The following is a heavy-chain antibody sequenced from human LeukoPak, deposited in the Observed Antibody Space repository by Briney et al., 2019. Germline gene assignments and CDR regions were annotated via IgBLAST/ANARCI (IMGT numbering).Heavy chain of an antibody. V-gene: IGHV1-24*01. D-gene: IGHD3-10*01. CDR1: GYTLTELS. CDR3: ATTPVRVRGVIIDYYFDY. Sequence: ASVNVSCKVSGYTLTELSMHWVRQAPGKGLEWMGGFVPEDGETIYAQKFQGRVTMTEDTSTDTAYMELSSLRSEDTAVYYCATTPVRVRGVIIDYYFDYWGQGTLVTVSS. J-gene: IGHJ4*02. CDR2: FVPEDGET.